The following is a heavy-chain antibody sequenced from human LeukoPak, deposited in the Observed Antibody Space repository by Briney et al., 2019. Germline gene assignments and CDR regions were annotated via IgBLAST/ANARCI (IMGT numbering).Heavy chain of an antibody. CDR3: AKDSSSWYAFDY. J-gene: IGHJ4*02. D-gene: IGHD6-13*01. Sequence: PGGSLRLSCAASGFTFSSYGMHWVRQAPGKGLEWVAVIWYDGSNKYYADSVKGRFTISRDNSKNTLYLQMNSLRAEDTAVYYCAKDSSSWYAFDYWGQETLVTVSS. V-gene: IGHV3-33*06. CDR2: IWYDGSNK. CDR1: GFTFSSYG.